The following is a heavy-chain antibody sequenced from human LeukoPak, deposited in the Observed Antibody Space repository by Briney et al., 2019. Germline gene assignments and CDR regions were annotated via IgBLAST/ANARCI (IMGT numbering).Heavy chain of an antibody. V-gene: IGHV4-39*01. CDR2: IYYSGNT. CDR1: GGSISGSSYY. D-gene: IGHD4-11*01. Sequence: SETLSLTCTVSGGSISGSSYYWGWIRQPPGKELEYIGSIYYSGNTYYNSSLESRVTISVDTSKNQFSLNLNSVTAADTAVYYCARPGYSNSIDYWGQGALVTVSS. CDR3: ARPGYSNSIDY. J-gene: IGHJ4*02.